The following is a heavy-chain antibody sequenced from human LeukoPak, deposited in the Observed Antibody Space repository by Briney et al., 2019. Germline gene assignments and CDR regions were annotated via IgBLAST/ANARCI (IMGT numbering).Heavy chain of an antibody. CDR3: ARVVYGGNKSFPPGY. V-gene: IGHV1-8*03. CDR1: GYTFTSYD. Sequence: GASVKVSCKASGYTFTSYDINWVRQATGQGLEWMGWMNPNSGNTGYAQKFQGRVAITRNTSISTAYMELSSLRSEDTAVYYCARVVYGGNKSFPPGYWGQGTLVTVSS. CDR2: MNPNSGNT. J-gene: IGHJ4*02. D-gene: IGHD4-23*01.